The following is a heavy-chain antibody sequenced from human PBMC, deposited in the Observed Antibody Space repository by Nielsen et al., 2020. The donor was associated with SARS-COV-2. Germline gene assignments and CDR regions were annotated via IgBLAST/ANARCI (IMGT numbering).Heavy chain of an antibody. Sequence: GESLKISCAASGFTSNSYTMIWVRQAPGKGLEWISSVRSSVGYRYYADSVKGRFTISRDNAKNSLYLQMNSLRGEDTAVYYCVKWVELDFGYYYYGMDVWGQGTTVTVSS. D-gene: IGHD1-26*01. CDR3: VKWVELDFGYYYYGMDV. CDR2: VRSSVGYR. V-gene: IGHV3-21*01. CDR1: GFTSNSYT. J-gene: IGHJ6*02.